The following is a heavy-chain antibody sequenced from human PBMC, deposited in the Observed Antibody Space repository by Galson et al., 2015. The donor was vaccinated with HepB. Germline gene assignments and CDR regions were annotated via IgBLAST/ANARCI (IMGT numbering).Heavy chain of an antibody. D-gene: IGHD5-12*01. CDR1: GGTFSSYT. Sequence: SVKVSCKASGGTFSSYTISWVRQAPGQGLEWMGRIIPILGIANYAQKFQGRVTITADKSTSTAYMELSSLRSEDTAVYYCARDKGGYDFYYYYGMDVWGQGTTVTVSS. CDR2: IIPILGIA. J-gene: IGHJ6*02. V-gene: IGHV1-69*04. CDR3: ARDKGGYDFYYYYGMDV.